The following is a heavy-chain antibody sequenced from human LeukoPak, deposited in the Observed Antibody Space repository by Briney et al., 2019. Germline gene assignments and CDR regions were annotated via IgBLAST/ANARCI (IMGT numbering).Heavy chain of an antibody. CDR1: GFTFSSYG. V-gene: IGHV3-30*02. CDR3: AKARGGIAAAGNDY. D-gene: IGHD6-13*01. J-gene: IGHJ4*02. Sequence: GGSLRLSCAASGFTFSSYGMHWVRQAPGKGLEWVAFIRYDGSNKYYPDSVKGRFTISRDNSKNTLYLQMNSLRAEDTAVYYCAKARGGIAAAGNDYWGQGTLVTVSS. CDR2: IRYDGSNK.